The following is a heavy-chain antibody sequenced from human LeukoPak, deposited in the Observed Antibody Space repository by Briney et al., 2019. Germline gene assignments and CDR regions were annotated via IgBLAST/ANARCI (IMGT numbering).Heavy chain of an antibody. CDR3: ARLSGYSSGHYYSDY. CDR2: IYYRGST. CDR1: GGSIRSDY. Sequence: SETLSLTCTVSGGSIRSDYWSWIRQPPGKGLEWIGYIYYRGSTNYNPSLKSRVTISVDTSKNQFSLKLSSVTAADTAVYYCARLSGYSSGHYYSDYWGQGTLVTVSS. D-gene: IGHD3-22*01. V-gene: IGHV4-59*01. J-gene: IGHJ4*02.